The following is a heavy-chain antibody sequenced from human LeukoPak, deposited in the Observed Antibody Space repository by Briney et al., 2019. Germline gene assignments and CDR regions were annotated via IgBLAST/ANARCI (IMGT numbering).Heavy chain of an antibody. CDR1: GFIFSNYA. Sequence: GGSLRLSCAASGFIFSNYAMHWVCQAAGKGLEWVAVISYDGSNKNYADSVKGRFTISRDNSKNTLYLQMNSLRAEDTAVYYCARSFHDILTGYGEIDYWGQGTLVTVSS. J-gene: IGHJ4*02. D-gene: IGHD3-9*01. V-gene: IGHV3-30*04. CDR3: ARSFHDILTGYGEIDY. CDR2: ISYDGSNK.